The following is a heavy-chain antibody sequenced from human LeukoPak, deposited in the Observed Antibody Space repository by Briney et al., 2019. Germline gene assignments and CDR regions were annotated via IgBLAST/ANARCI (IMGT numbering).Heavy chain of an antibody. J-gene: IGHJ4*02. CDR2: IIPIFGTA. CDR3: AREGRIAAKSAPFDY. D-gene: IGHD6-13*01. CDR1: GYTFTAYY. Sequence: SVKVSCKASGYTFTAYYILWVRQAPGQGLEWMGGIIPIFGTANYAQKFQGRVTITADESTSTAYMELSSLRSEDTAVYYCAREGRIAAKSAPFDYWGQGTLVTVSS. V-gene: IGHV1-69*13.